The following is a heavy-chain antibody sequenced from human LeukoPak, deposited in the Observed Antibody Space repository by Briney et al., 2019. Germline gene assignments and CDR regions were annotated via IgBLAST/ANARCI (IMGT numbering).Heavy chain of an antibody. Sequence: SQTLSLTCAIYGDSVSGNNVAWNWIRQSPSRGLGWLGRTYYRSKWFNDYAVSVKSRMSINPDTSKNQFSLHLSSVTPEDTAVYYCAREYTDAFDIWGQGTMVTVSS. V-gene: IGHV6-1*01. CDR1: GDSVSGNNVA. CDR2: TYYRSKWFN. CDR3: AREYTDAFDI. J-gene: IGHJ3*02. D-gene: IGHD1-1*01.